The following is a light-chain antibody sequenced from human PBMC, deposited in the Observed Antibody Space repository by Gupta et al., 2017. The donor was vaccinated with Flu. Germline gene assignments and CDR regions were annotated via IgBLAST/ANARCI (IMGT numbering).Light chain of an antibody. Sequence: SYVLTQPPSVSVAPGQTARISCGANNIGRISVHWYQQKPGQAPVVVVYDHSQRPSGIPERFSGSKSGTTATLTISRVEAGDEADYYCQVWDISSDHPGVFGSGTKVTVL. V-gene: IGLV3-21*02. J-gene: IGLJ1*01. CDR1: NIGRIS. CDR3: QVWDISSDHPGV. CDR2: DHS.